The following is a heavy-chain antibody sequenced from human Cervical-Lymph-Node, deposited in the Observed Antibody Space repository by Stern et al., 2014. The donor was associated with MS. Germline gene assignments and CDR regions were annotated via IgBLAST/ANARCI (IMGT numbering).Heavy chain of an antibody. CDR3: ATDRDDFRSGYSAPTKGYGLDV. V-gene: IGHV1-24*01. J-gene: IGHJ6*02. CDR1: GYTLTELS. D-gene: IGHD3-3*01. Sequence: VQLLQPGAELKKPGASVKVSCKVSGYTLTELSMPWVRQAPGKGLAWMGGFDPEDGETIYAQKFQGRVTMTEDTSTDTAYMELSSLRSEDTAVYYCATDRDDFRSGYSAPTKGYGLDVWGQGTTVTVTS. CDR2: FDPEDGET.